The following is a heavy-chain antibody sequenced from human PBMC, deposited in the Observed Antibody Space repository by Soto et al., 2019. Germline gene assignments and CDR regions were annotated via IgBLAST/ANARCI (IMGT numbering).Heavy chain of an antibody. Sequence: PGGSLRLSCAASGFTFNNAWMSWVRQAPGKGLEWVGRIKSKSDGGTIDYTAPVRGRFTISRDDSKNTVYLQMNSLKTEDTAVYYCTAGSPFNYWGQGTLVTVSS. V-gene: IGHV3-15*01. CDR1: GFTFNNAW. CDR3: TAGSPFNY. CDR2: IKSKSDGGTI. J-gene: IGHJ4*02.